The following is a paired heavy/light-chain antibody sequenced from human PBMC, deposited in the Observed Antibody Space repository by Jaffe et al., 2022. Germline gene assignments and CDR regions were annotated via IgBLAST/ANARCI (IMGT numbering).Heavy chain of an antibody. J-gene: IGHJ6*03. CDR1: GYTFTSYA. CDR3: ARDFPIRTYCSSTSCRVGYYYYMDV. D-gene: IGHD2-2*01. V-gene: IGHV7-4-1*02. CDR2: INTNTGNP. Sequence: QVQLVQSGSELKKPGASVKVSCKASGYTFTSYAMNWVRQAPGQGLEWMGWINTNTGNPTYAQGFTGRFVFSLDTSVSTAYLQISSLKAEDTAVYYCARDFPIRTYCSSTSCRVGYYYYMDVWGKGTTVTVSS.
Light chain of an antibody. CDR3: AAWDDSLSGRWV. Sequence: QSVLTQPPSASGTPGQRVTISCSGSSSNIGSNYVYWYQQLPGTAPKLLIYRNNQRPSGVPDRFSGSKSGTSASLAISGLRSEDEADYYCAAWDDSLSGRWVFGGGTKLTVL. CDR2: RNN. J-gene: IGLJ3*02. V-gene: IGLV1-47*01. CDR1: SSNIGSNY.